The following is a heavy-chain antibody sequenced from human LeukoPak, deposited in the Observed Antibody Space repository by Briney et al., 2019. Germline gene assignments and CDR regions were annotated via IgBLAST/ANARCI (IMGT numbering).Heavy chain of an antibody. D-gene: IGHD2-15*01. CDR1: GFTFSSYS. J-gene: IGHJ6*02. CDR2: ISSSSSTI. V-gene: IGHV3-48*01. CDR3: ARVLLGDYGMDV. Sequence: GGSLRLSCAASGFTFSSYSMNWVRQAPGKGLEWISYISSSSSTIYYADSVKGRFTISRDNAKNSLYLQMNSLRAEDTAEYYCARVLLGDYGMDVWGQGTTVTVSS.